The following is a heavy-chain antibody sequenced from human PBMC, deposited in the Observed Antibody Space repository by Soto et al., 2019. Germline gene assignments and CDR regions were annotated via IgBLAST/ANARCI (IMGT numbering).Heavy chain of an antibody. D-gene: IGHD3-10*01. CDR3: ARDPSGLPGSPYYYYYMDV. CDR1: GFTFSSYG. Sequence: ESGGGVVQPGRSLRLSCAASGFTFSSYGMHWVRQAPGKGLEWVAVIWYDGSNKYYADSVKGRFTISRDNSKNTLYLQMNSLRAEDTAVYYCARDPSGLPGSPYYYYYMDVWGKGTTVTVSS. J-gene: IGHJ6*03. V-gene: IGHV3-33*01. CDR2: IWYDGSNK.